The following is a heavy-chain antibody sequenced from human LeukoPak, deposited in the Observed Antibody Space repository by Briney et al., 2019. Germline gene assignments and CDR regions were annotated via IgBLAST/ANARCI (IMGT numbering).Heavy chain of an antibody. CDR1: GFTFSSYS. J-gene: IGHJ4*02. Sequence: PGGSLRLSCAASGFTFSSYSMNWVRQAPGKGLEWVSSISSSSSYIYYADSVKGRFTISRDNAKNTLYLQMNSLRAEDTAVYYCARDFMYNTLCTGCWGQGTLVTVSS. D-gene: IGHD1-14*01. CDR3: ARDFMYNTLCTGC. CDR2: ISSSSSYI. V-gene: IGHV3-21*01.